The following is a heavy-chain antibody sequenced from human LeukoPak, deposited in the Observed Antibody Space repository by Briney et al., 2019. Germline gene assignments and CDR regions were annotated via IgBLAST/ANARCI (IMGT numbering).Heavy chain of an antibody. D-gene: IGHD1-26*01. CDR3: ARQRSRLRIVGAADAFDI. CDR1: GGSFSGYY. Sequence: SETLSLTCAVYGGSFSGYYWSWIRQPPGKGLEWIGEINHSGSTNYNPSLKSRVTISVDTSKNQFSLKLSSVTAADTAVYYCARQRSRLRIVGAADAFDIWGQGTMVTVSS. J-gene: IGHJ3*02. V-gene: IGHV4-34*01. CDR2: INHSGST.